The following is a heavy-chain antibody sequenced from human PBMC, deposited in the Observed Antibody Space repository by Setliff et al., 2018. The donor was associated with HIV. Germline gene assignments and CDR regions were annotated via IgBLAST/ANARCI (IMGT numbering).Heavy chain of an antibody. V-gene: IGHV1-69*10. D-gene: IGHD3-22*01. Sequence: SVKVSCKASGFTFNHYALSWVRQAPGQRPEWMGGTIPMSDIPNYAQNFQGRVTITADHSTTTTYMELSSLSSEDTAVYYCARVGPWYYGRSGYLASWDYWGQGTQVTVSS. CDR2: TIPMSDIP. J-gene: IGHJ4*02. CDR1: GFTFNHYA. CDR3: ARVGPWYYGRSGYLASWDY.